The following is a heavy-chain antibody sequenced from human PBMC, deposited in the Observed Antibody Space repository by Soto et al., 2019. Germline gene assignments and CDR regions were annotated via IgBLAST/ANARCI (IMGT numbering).Heavy chain of an antibody. CDR2: ISYDGSNK. CDR1: GFTFSSYG. V-gene: IGHV3-30*18. CDR3: AKVRGPPYSSGSDFYYYYYGMDV. D-gene: IGHD6-19*01. Sequence: GGSLRLSCAASGFTFSSYGMHWVRQAPGKGLEWVAVISYDGSNKYYADSVKGRFTISRDNSKNTLYLQMNSLRAEDTAVYYCAKVRGPPYSSGSDFYYYYYGMDVWGQGTTVTVSS. J-gene: IGHJ6*02.